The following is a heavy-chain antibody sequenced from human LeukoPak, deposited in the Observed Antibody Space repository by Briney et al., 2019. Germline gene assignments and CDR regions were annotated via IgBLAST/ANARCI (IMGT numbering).Heavy chain of an antibody. V-gene: IGHV3-9*03. J-gene: IGHJ4*02. Sequence: KTGRSLRLSCAASGFTFDDYAMHWVRQAPGKGLEWVSGISWNSGSIGYADSVKGRFTISRDNAKNSLYLQMNSLRAEDMALYYCAKDKFVVDCSGGSCYSYFDYWGQGTLVTVSS. CDR2: ISWNSGSI. CDR1: GFTFDDYA. D-gene: IGHD2-15*01. CDR3: AKDKFVVDCSGGSCYSYFDY.